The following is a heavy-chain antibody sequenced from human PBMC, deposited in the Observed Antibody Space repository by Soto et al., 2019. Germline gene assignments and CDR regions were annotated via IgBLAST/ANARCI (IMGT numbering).Heavy chain of an antibody. CDR3: ARTISKFRYHYYAMDV. CDR2: IYPGDSDT. J-gene: IGHJ6*02. V-gene: IGHV5-51*03. CDR1: GYIFTSYW. D-gene: IGHD4-4*01. Sequence: GASLKISCKGSGYIFTSYWHSWVRQMPGRRLGWLGIIYPGDSDTRYLPSFEGHVTITVAKTTNTAYLLFNTLLAADTSMYYGARTISKFRYHYYAMDVWGQGTTVTVSS.